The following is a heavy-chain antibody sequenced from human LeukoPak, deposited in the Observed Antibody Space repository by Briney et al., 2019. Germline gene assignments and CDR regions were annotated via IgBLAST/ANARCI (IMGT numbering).Heavy chain of an antibody. Sequence: PSETLSLTCAVYGGSFSGYYWSWIRQPPGKGLEWIGEINHSGSTNYNPSLKSRVTISVDTSKKQFSLKLSSVTAADTAVYYCARGPQDIVVVVAAKGEFDYWGQGTLVTVSS. V-gene: IGHV4-34*01. CDR2: INHSGST. CDR3: ARGPQDIVVVVAAKGEFDY. J-gene: IGHJ4*02. D-gene: IGHD2-15*01. CDR1: GGSFSGYY.